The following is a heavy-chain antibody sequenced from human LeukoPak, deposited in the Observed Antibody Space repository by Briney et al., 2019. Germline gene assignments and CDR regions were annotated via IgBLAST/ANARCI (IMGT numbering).Heavy chain of an antibody. CDR3: TTGLITKVRVVYFDY. Sequence: GGSLRLSCAASGFTFSNAWMSWVRQAPGKGLEWVGRIKSKTDGGTTDYAAPVKGRFTISRDDSKNTLYLQMNSLKTEDTAVYYCTTGLITKVRVVYFDYWGQGTLVTVSS. J-gene: IGHJ4*02. CDR1: GFTFSNAW. D-gene: IGHD3-10*01. CDR2: IKSKTDGGTT. V-gene: IGHV3-15*01.